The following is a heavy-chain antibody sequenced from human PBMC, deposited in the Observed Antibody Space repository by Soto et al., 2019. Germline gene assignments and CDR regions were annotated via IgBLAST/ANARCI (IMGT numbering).Heavy chain of an antibody. CDR2: SCYSGST. CDR3: ARVKSGAAFEY. D-gene: IGHD1-26*01. J-gene: IGHJ4*02. Sequence: QVQLQESGPRLVKPSETLSLTCTVSGDSITTSYWSWIRQSPGKGLEWIGYSCYSGSTNYNPSLNSRVNISVNTSRKHFSLKLTSVTAADTAVYYCARVKSGAAFEYWGQGTLVTASS. CDR1: GDSITTSY. V-gene: IGHV4-59*01.